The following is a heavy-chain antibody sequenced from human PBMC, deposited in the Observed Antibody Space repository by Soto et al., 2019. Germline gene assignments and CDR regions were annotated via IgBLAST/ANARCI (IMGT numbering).Heavy chain of an antibody. CDR1: GFTFDDYA. CDR2: ISWNRDNV. CDR3: TKETQANLGTGGFDH. D-gene: IGHD3-16*01. V-gene: IGHV3-9*01. Sequence: SLRLSCTASGFTFDDYAMHWVRQAPGKGLEWVSGISWNRDNVAYADSVKGRFTISRDNAKNSLYLQLDNLRPEDTALYYCTKETQANLGTGGFDHWGQGTLVTSPQ. J-gene: IGHJ4*02.